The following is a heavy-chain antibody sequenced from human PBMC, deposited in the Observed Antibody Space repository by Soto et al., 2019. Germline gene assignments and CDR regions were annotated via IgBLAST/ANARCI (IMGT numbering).Heavy chain of an antibody. CDR3: ARYPSEQQLAAYGMVV. CDR2: INAGNGNT. D-gene: IGHD6-6*01. V-gene: IGHV1-3*01. Sequence: ASVKVSCKASGYTFTSYAMHWVRQAPGQRLEWMGWINAGNGNTKYSQKFQGRVTITRDTSASTAYMELSSLRSEDTAVYYCARYPSEQQLAAYGMVVWGQGTTVTVSS. CDR1: GYTFTSYA. J-gene: IGHJ6*02.